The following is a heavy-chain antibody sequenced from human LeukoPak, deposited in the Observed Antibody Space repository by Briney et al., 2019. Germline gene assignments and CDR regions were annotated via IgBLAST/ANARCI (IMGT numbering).Heavy chain of an antibody. CDR3: ARRFRTGGNLHHDAYDI. CDR2: IYSIGGP. V-gene: IGHV4-4*09. CDR1: GGSISNHY. J-gene: IGHJ3*02. Sequence: SETLSLTCTVSGGSISNHYWSWIRQPPGKGLEWIGHIYSIGGPTCSPSLQSRVSISVDTSKNQFSLQLSSVTAADTAVYYCARRFRTGGNLHHDAYDIWGRGTVVAVSS. D-gene: IGHD3-16*01.